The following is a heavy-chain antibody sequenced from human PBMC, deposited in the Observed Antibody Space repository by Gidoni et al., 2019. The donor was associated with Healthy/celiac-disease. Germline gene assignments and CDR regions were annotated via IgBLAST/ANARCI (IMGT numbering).Heavy chain of an antibody. Sequence: EVKLLEYGGGLVQPGRSLRLSWAASGFPFSSSAMSWVRPAPGKGLEWVSAISGSGGSTYYADSVKGRFTISRDNSKNTLYLQMNSLRAEDTAVYYCAKDSVYSSGWYLPFQHWGQGTLVTVSS. CDR3: AKDSVYSSGWYLPFQH. CDR1: GFPFSSSA. D-gene: IGHD6-19*01. J-gene: IGHJ1*01. CDR2: ISGSGGST. V-gene: IGHV3-23*01.